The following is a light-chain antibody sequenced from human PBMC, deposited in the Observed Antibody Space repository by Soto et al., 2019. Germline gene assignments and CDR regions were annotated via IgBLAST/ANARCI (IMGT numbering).Light chain of an antibody. CDR1: QSISSY. CDR3: QQYDSSWT. CDR2: DAS. V-gene: IGKV3D-20*01. J-gene: IGKJ1*01. Sequence: EIVLTHSPATLSLSPWEIATLSCGASQSISSYLAWYQQKPGQAPRLLIYDASSRATGIPDRFSGSGSGTDFTLTISRLEPEDFAVYYCQQYDSSWTFGQGTKVDIK.